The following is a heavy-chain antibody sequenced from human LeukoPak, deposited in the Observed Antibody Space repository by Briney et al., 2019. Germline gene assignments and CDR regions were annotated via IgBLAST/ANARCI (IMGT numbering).Heavy chain of an antibody. Sequence: PGGSLRLSCAASGFTFSSYEMNWVRQAPGKGLEWVSYISSSGSTIYYADSVKGRFTISRDNAKNSLYLQMNSLRAEDTAVYYCARGNDYVWGSYRSCAFDLWGQMTMVTVSS. CDR2: ISSSGSTI. D-gene: IGHD3-16*02. V-gene: IGHV3-48*03. CDR1: GFTFSSYE. J-gene: IGHJ3*01. CDR3: ARGNDYVWGSYRSCAFDL.